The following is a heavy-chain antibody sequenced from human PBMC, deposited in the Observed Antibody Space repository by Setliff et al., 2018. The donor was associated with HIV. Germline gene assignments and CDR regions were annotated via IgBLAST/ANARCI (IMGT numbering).Heavy chain of an antibody. D-gene: IGHD1-20*01. CDR2: INAGNGNT. J-gene: IGHJ6*03. V-gene: IGHV1-3*01. CDR3: ARDQRDESIIYYYYYYMDV. Sequence: ASVKVSCKSSGDTFSSYAMHWVRQAPGQRLEWMGWINAGNGNTKYSQKFQGRVTITRDTSASTAYMELSSLRSEDTAVYYCARDQRDESIIYYYYYYMDVWGKGTTVTVSS. CDR1: GDTFSSYA.